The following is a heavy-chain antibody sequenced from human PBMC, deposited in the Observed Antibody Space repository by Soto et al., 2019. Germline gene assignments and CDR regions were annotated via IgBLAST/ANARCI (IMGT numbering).Heavy chain of an antibody. CDR1: SYAFTTYG. CDR2: ITAHNGNT. V-gene: IGHV1-18*01. CDR3: ARGRYGDY. Sequence: QVHLVQYGAEVKKPGASVKVSCKGSSYAFTTYGITWVRQAPGQGLEWMGWITAHNGNTNYAQKLQGRVTVTRDTSTSTAYMELRSLRSDDTAVYYCARGRYGDYWGQGALVTVSS. D-gene: IGHD1-1*01. J-gene: IGHJ4*02.